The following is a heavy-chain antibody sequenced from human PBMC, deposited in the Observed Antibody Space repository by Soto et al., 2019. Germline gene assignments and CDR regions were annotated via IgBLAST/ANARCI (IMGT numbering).Heavy chain of an antibody. D-gene: IGHD3-22*01. V-gene: IGHV4-39*01. J-gene: IGHJ3*01. Sequence: SENLSLTCTVSGGSISSSSYYWGWIRQPPGKGLECIGSIYYSGNTYYNPSLESRVTISVDTSKNQFSLKLSSVTAADTAVYYFHLFYFYSCGYYSYAFDFWGQGSMVTVSS. CDR2: IYYSGNT. CDR1: GGSISSSSYY. CDR3: HLFYFYSCGYYSYAFDF.